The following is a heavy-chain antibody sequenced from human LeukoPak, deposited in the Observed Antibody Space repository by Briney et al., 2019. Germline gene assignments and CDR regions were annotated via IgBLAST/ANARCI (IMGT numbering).Heavy chain of an antibody. D-gene: IGHD1-26*01. Sequence: SETLSLTCTVSGGSISSGSYYWSWIRQPAGKGLEWIGRIYTSGSTNYNPSLKSRVTISVDTSKNQFSLKLSSVTAADTAVYYCARERAALLQQDAFDIWGQGTMVTVSS. CDR3: ARERAALLQQDAFDI. V-gene: IGHV4-61*02. CDR1: GGSISSGSYY. J-gene: IGHJ3*02. CDR2: IYTSGST.